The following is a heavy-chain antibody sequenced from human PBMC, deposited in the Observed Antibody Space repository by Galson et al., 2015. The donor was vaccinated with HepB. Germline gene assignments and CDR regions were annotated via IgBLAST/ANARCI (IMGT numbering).Heavy chain of an antibody. V-gene: IGHV1-46*01. CDR1: GYTCTSYY. CDR3: ARDLYCSSTSCYYWFDP. Sequence: SVKVSCKASGYTCTSYYMHWVRQAPGQGLEWMGIINPSGGSTSYAQKFQGRVTMTRDTSTSTVYMELSSLRSEDTAVYYCARDLYCSSTSCYYWFDPWGQGTLVTVSS. CDR2: INPSGGST. D-gene: IGHD2-2*01. J-gene: IGHJ5*02.